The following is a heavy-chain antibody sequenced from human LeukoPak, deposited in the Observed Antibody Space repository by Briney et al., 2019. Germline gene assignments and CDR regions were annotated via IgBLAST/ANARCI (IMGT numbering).Heavy chain of an antibody. CDR2: ISNNGISP. J-gene: IGHJ6*02. CDR1: GFTFSDFA. D-gene: IGHD3-3*01. V-gene: IGHV3-64*01. CDR3: VRAHSIHNYHYGIDV. Sequence: GGSPRLSCAASGFTFSDFAMHWLRQAPGKGLEYVSTISNNGISPYYANSVKGRFTISRDNSKNTLYLQMGSLRADDTAVYYCVRAHSIHNYHYGIDVWGHGTTVTVSS.